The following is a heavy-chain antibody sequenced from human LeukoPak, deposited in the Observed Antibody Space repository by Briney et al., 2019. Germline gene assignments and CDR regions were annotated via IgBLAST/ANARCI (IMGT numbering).Heavy chain of an antibody. CDR3: ARNDSSGYFDY. J-gene: IGHJ4*02. V-gene: IGHV4-38-2*01. Sequence: SETLSLTCAVSDYSISSCNYWGWIRQPPGKGLEWIGSVYHSGSTHYSPSLKSRVTISVDTSKNQFSLKLRSVTAADTAVYYCARNDSSGYFDYWGQGTLVTVSS. CDR2: VYHSGST. D-gene: IGHD3-22*01. CDR1: DYSISSCNY.